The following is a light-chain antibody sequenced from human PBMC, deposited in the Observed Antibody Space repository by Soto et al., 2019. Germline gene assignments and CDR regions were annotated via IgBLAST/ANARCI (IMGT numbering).Light chain of an antibody. J-gene: IGLJ3*02. Sequence: QLVLTQSSSASASLGSSVKLTCTLSSGHSSYIIAWHQHQPGKAPRYLMKLKGSGTYNKGSGVPDRFSGSSSGADRYLIISNLQSEDETDYYCETWDNNTRVFGGGTQLTVL. CDR1: SGHSSYI. CDR2: LKGSGTY. CDR3: ETWDNNTRV. V-gene: IGLV4-60*03.